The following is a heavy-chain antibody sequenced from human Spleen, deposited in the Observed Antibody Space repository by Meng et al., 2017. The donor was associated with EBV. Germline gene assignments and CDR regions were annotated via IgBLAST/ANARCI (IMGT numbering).Heavy chain of an antibody. V-gene: IGHV3-74*01. Sequence: QPVEARVALFLPGGLPTLSCATLGFTFSSSLMHWVRQVPGKGLVWVSRLNEDGATTTYADSVKGRFTISRDNAKNTLYLQMNSLRAEDTAVYYCSRDLAGSNDYWGQGTLVTVSS. J-gene: IGHJ4*02. CDR3: SRDLAGSNDY. D-gene: IGHD1-14*01. CDR1: GFTFSSSL. CDR2: LNEDGATT.